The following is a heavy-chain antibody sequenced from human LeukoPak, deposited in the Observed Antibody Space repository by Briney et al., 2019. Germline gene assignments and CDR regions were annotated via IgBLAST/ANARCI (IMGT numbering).Heavy chain of an antibody. CDR2: FDPEDGET. V-gene: IGHV1-24*01. CDR3: AMIAAAAGSSYSYYGMDV. CDR1: GYTLTELS. J-gene: IGHJ6*02. D-gene: IGHD6-13*01. Sequence: ASVKVSCKVSGYTLTELSMHWVRQAPGKGLEWMGGFDPEDGETIYAQKFQGRVTMTEDTSTDTAYMELSSLRSEDTAVYYCAMIAAAAGSSYSYYGMDVWGQGTRVTVSS.